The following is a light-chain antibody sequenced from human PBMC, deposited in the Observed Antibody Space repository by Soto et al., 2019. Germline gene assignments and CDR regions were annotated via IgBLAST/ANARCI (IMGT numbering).Light chain of an antibody. CDR1: QSISSY. CDR3: QQSYSTPRT. CDR2: AAS. J-gene: IGKJ1*01. Sequence: DIQMTQSPSSLSASVGDRVTITCRASQSISSYLNWYQQKPGKAPKLLIYAASSLQSGVPSRLSSSGSGTDFTHTISSLQPEDFATYYCQQSYSTPRTFGQGTKVEIK. V-gene: IGKV1-39*01.